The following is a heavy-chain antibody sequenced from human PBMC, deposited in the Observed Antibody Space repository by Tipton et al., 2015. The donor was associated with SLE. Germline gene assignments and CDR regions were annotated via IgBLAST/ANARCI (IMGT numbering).Heavy chain of an antibody. CDR1: GGSFSGYY. D-gene: IGHD3-10*01. Sequence: TLSLTCTVSGGSFSGYYWGWIRQPPGMGLEWIGSIYYSGSTFHNPSLKSRLTISVDTSKNQFSLKLSSVTAADTAVYYCARAGSGVDYWGQGTLVTVSS. CDR3: ARAGSGVDY. V-gene: IGHV4-39*07. CDR2: IYYSGST. J-gene: IGHJ4*02.